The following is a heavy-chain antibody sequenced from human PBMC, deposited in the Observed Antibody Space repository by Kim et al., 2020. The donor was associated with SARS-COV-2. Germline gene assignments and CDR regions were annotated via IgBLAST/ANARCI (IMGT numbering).Heavy chain of an antibody. V-gene: IGHV3-48*03. CDR3: ARDELATIWDYYYGMDV. D-gene: IGHD5-12*01. Sequence: GGSLRLSCAASGFTFSSYEMNWVRQAPGKGLEWVSYISSSGSTIYYADSVKGRFTISRDNAKNSLYLQMNSLRAEDTAVYYCARDELATIWDYYYGMDVWGQGTTVTVSS. J-gene: IGHJ6*02. CDR1: GFTFSSYE. CDR2: ISSSGSTI.